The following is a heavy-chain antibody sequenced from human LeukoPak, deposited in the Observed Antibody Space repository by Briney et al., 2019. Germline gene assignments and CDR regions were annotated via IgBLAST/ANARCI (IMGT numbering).Heavy chain of an antibody. V-gene: IGHV3-30*18. CDR3: AKNTGTYDGLIDS. D-gene: IGHD1-26*01. Sequence: QPGRSLRLSCAASGFTFSSYGLHWVRQAPGKGLEWVAVISYDGSNKFCADSVKGRFTISRDNSKNTLHLQMNSLRAEDTAMYYCAKNTGTYDGLIDSWGQGTLVTVSS. CDR1: GFTFSSYG. CDR2: ISYDGSNK. J-gene: IGHJ4*02.